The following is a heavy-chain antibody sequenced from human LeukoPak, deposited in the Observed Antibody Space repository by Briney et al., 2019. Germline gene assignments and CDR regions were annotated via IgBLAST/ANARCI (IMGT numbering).Heavy chain of an antibody. Sequence: PSETLSLTCAVYGGSFSGYYWSWIRQPPGKGLEWIGEINHSGSTNYNPSLKSRVTISVDTSKNQSSLKLSSVTAADTAVYYCASHPSDGYCSSTSCYTWFDPWGQGTLVTVSS. CDR3: ASHPSDGYCSSTSCYTWFDP. CDR2: INHSGST. CDR1: GGSFSGYY. D-gene: IGHD2-2*02. J-gene: IGHJ5*02. V-gene: IGHV4-34*01.